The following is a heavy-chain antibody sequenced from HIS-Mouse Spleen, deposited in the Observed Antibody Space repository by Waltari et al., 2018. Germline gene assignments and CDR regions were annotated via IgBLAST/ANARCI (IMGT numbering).Heavy chain of an antibody. CDR2: IYYSGST. J-gene: IGHJ2*01. D-gene: IGHD6-13*01. V-gene: IGHV4-39*07. Sequence: QLQLQESGPGLVKPSETLSLTCTVSGGSISSSSYYWGWIRQPPGKGLEWIGSIYYSGSTSNTPALKSRVTIYVDTSKNKFSLKLSSVTAADTAVYYCAREIPYSSSWYDWYFDLWGRGTLVTVSS. CDR1: GGSISSSSYY. CDR3: AREIPYSSSWYDWYFDL.